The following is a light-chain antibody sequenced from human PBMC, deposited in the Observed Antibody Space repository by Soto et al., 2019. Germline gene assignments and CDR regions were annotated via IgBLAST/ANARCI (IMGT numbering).Light chain of an antibody. CDR3: QQYGSSPWT. J-gene: IGKJ1*01. Sequence: EIVLTQSPGTLSLSPGERATLSCRASQSVTSNALAWYQQKPGQAPRLLIYGVSSRATGIPDRFSGSGSGTDFTLTISRLEPEDFAVYYCQQYGSSPWTFGQGTKVDIK. CDR2: GVS. V-gene: IGKV3-20*01. CDR1: QSVTSNA.